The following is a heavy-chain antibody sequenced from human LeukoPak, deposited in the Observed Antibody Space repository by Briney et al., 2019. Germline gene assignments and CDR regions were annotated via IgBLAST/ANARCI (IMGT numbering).Heavy chain of an antibody. CDR2: IIPIFGTA. V-gene: IGHV1-69*05. Sequence: SVKVSCKAPGGTFSSYAISWVRQAPGLGLEWMGGIIPIFGTANYAQKFQGRVTITTDESTSTAYMELSSLRSEDTAVYYCARDQDIVVVPAARGSAFDIWGQGTMVTVSS. J-gene: IGHJ3*02. CDR3: ARDQDIVVVPAARGSAFDI. D-gene: IGHD2-2*01. CDR1: GGTFSSYA.